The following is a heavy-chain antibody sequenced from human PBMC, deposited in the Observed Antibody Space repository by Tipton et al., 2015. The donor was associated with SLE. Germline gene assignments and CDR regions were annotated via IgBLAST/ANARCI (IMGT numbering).Heavy chain of an antibody. D-gene: IGHD6-19*01. J-gene: IGHJ4*02. CDR3: ARDLDSSGWYYFDY. V-gene: IGHV4-38-2*02. CDR1: GYSISSGYY. Sequence: TLSLTCTVSGYSISSGYYWGWIRQPPGKGLEWIGRIYHSGSTYYNPSLKSRVTISVDTSKNQFSLKLSSVTAADTALYYCARDLDSSGWYYFDYWGQGTLVTVSS. CDR2: IYHSGST.